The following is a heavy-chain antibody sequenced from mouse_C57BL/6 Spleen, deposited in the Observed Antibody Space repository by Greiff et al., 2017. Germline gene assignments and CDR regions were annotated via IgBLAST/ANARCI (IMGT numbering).Heavy chain of an antibody. CDR1: GFSLTSYG. CDR2: IWRGGST. D-gene: IGHD2-4*01. V-gene: IGHV2-5*01. Sequence: VKLQESGPGLVQPSQSLSITCTVSGFSLTSYGVHWVRQSPGKGLEWLGVIWRGGSTDYNAAFMSRLSITKDNSKSQVFFQMNSLQADDTAIYYCAKNRGDYDYDDAMDYWGQGTSVTVSS. CDR3: AKNRGDYDYDDAMDY. J-gene: IGHJ4*01.